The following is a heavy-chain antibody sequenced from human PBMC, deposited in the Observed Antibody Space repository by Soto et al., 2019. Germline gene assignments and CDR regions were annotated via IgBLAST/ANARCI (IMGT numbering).Heavy chain of an antibody. CDR2: IIPIFGTA. CDR3: ARDPTPVNGGNSDHYYYGMDV. D-gene: IGHD2-21*02. V-gene: IGHV1-69*01. J-gene: IGHJ6*02. CDR1: GGTFSSYA. Sequence: QVQLVQSGAEVKKPGSSVKVSCKASGGTFSSYAISWVRQAPGQGLEWMGGIIPIFGTANYAQKFQGRVTITADESTSTAYRELSSLRAEDTAVYYCARDPTPVNGGNSDHYYYGMDVWGQGTTVTVSS.